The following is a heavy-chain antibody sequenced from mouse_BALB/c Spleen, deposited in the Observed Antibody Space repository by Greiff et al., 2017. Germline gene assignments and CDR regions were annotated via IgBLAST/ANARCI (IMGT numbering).Heavy chain of an antibody. V-gene: IGHV5-12-2*01. J-gene: IGHJ3*01. D-gene: IGHD1-1*01. CDR3: ARGVNYGTWFAY. CDR2: ISNGGGST. Sequence: DVQLVESGGGLVQPGGSLKLSCAASGFTFSSYTMPWVRPTPEKRLEWIAYISNGGGSTYYPDTVQGGFTISRDNAKNTLYLQMSSLKSEDTAMYYCARGVNYGTWFAYWGQGTLVTVSA. CDR1: GFTFSSYT.